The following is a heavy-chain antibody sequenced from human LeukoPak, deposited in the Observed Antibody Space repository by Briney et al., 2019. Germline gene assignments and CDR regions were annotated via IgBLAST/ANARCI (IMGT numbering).Heavy chain of an antibody. D-gene: IGHD2-2*02. CDR3: AKWPVDCSSTSCYTYYYYMDV. J-gene: IGHJ6*03. V-gene: IGHV3-23*01. CDR2: ISGSGGST. Sequence: GGSLRLSCAASGFTFSNYAMSWVRQAPGKGLEWVSAISGSGGSTYYADSVKGRFTISRDNSKNTLYLQMNSLRAEDTAVYYCAKWPVDCSSTSCYTYYYYMDVWGKGTTVTVSS. CDR1: GFTFSNYA.